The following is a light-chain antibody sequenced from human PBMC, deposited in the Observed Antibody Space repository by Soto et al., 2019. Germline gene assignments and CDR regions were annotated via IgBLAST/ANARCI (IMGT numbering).Light chain of an antibody. V-gene: IGKV4-1*01. CDR2: WAS. CDR1: QSVLYSSNNKNY. CDR3: QQYYSTPIT. Sequence: DVLVTQSADSLAVSLVERATLNCKSSQSVLYSSNNKNYLAWYQQKPGQPPKLLIYWASTRESGVPDRFSGSGSGTDFTLTISSLQAEDVAVYYCQQYYSTPITSGQASRLEIK. J-gene: IGKJ5*01.